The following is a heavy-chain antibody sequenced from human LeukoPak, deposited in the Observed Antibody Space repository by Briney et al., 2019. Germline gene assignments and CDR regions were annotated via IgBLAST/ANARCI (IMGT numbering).Heavy chain of an antibody. D-gene: IGHD2-2*01. CDR1: GFTFSSYA. Sequence: GGSLRLSCAASGFTFSSYAMSWVRQAPGKGLEWVAFIRYDGSNKYYADSVKGRFTISRDNSKNTLYLQMNSLRAEDTAVYYCATYCSSTSCADYWGQGTLVTVSS. CDR2: IRYDGSNK. V-gene: IGHV3-30*02. CDR3: ATYCSSTSCADY. J-gene: IGHJ4*02.